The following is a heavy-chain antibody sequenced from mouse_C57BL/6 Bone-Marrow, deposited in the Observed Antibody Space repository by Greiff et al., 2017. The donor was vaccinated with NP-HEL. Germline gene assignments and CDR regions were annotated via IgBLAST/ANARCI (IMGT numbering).Heavy chain of an antibody. Sequence: EVQLQQSGPGLVKPSQSLSLTCSVTGYSITSGYYWNWIRQFPGNKLEWMGYISYDGSNNYNPSLKNRISITRDTSKNQFFLKLNSVTTEDTATYYCARVLYYYGSSYLDYWGQGTTLTVSS. D-gene: IGHD1-1*01. CDR2: ISYDGSN. V-gene: IGHV3-6*01. CDR1: GYSITSGYY. J-gene: IGHJ2*01. CDR3: ARVLYYYGSSYLDY.